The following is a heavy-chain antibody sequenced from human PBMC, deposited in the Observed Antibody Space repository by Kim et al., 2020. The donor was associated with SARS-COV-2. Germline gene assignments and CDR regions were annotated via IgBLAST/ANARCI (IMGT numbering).Heavy chain of an antibody. CDR3: AKGEWGSSWYLGYYFDY. CDR2: ISGSGGST. Sequence: GGSLRLSCAASGFTFSSYAMSWVRQAPGKGLEWVSAISGSGGSTYYADSVKGRFTISRDNSKNTLYLQMNSLRAEDTAVYYCAKGEWGSSWYLGYYFDYWGQGTLVTVSS. V-gene: IGHV3-23*01. CDR1: GFTFSSYA. J-gene: IGHJ4*02. D-gene: IGHD6-13*01.